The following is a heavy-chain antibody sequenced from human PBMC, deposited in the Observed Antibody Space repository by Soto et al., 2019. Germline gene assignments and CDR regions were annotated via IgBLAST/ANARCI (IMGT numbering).Heavy chain of an antibody. V-gene: IGHV1-18*01. D-gene: IGHD1-1*01. CDR3: ARGRYGDY. CDR2: ISAHNGNT. Sequence: QVHLVQSGAEVKKPGASVKGSCKGSGYGFTTYGITWVRQAPGQGLEWMAWISAHNGNTNYAQKPQGRVTVTRDTSTSTAYMELRSLRSDDTAVYYCARGRYGDYWGQGALVTVSS. J-gene: IGHJ4*02. CDR1: GYGFTTYG.